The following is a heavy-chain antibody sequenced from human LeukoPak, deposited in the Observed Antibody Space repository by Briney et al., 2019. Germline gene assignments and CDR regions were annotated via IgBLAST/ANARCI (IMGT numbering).Heavy chain of an antibody. D-gene: IGHD6-19*01. CDR1: GYTFTSYG. Sequence: GASVKVSCKASGYTFTSYGISWVRQAPGQGLEWMGWISAYNGNTNYAQKLQGRVTITTDESTSTAYMELSSLRSEDTAVYYCARGHQRAGSGLDYWGQGTLVTVS. V-gene: IGHV1-18*01. J-gene: IGHJ4*02. CDR3: ARGHQRAGSGLDY. CDR2: ISAYNGNT.